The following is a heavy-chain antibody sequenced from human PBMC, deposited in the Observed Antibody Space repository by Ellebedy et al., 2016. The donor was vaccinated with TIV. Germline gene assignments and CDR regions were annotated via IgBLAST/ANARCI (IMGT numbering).Heavy chain of an antibody. J-gene: IGHJ6*02. Sequence: AASVKVSCKASGYTFTGYYMHWARQAPGQGLEWMGIINPSGGSTSYAQKFQGRVTMTRDTSTSTVYMELSSLGSEDTAVYYCARGGGGLDYGDYEVSVGFEYYYYYGMDVWGQGTTVTVSS. D-gene: IGHD4-17*01. CDR3: ARGGGGLDYGDYEVSVGFEYYYYYGMDV. V-gene: IGHV1-46*01. CDR2: INPSGGST. CDR1: GYTFTGYY.